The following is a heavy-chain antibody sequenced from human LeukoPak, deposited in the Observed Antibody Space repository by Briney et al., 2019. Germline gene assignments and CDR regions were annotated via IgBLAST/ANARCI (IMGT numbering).Heavy chain of an antibody. CDR3: ARKATTGSTKAAFDI. J-gene: IGHJ3*02. CDR2: NYYSGST. CDR1: GVSISSSGYY. V-gene: IGHV4-39*01. Sequence: PSETLSLTCTVSGVSISSSGYYWGWIRQPPGKGLEWIGTNYYSGSTYYNPSLKSRVTVFVDTPKNQFSLKLTSVTAADTAVYYCARKATTGSTKAAFDIWGQGTMVTVSS. D-gene: IGHD4-17*01.